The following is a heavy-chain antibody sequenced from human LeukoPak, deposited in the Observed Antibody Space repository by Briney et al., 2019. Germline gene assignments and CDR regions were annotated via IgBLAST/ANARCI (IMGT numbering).Heavy chain of an antibody. CDR2: IYTSGST. Sequence: PSETLSLTCSVSGGSFDSKYWSWIRQPPGKGLEWIGYIYTSGSTNFNPSLGSRVAMSIDTSKNQFSLKVYSVTAADTAVYYCANYIRSVHYYMDVWGKGTTVIVSS. J-gene: IGHJ6*03. V-gene: IGHV4-4*09. CDR3: ANYIRSVHYYMDV. D-gene: IGHD4-11*01. CDR1: GGSFDSKY.